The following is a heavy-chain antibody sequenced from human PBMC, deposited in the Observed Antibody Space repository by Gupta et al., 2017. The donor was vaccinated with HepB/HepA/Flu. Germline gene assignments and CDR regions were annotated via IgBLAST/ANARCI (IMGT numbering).Heavy chain of an antibody. D-gene: IGHD2-2*01. CDR2: INHLSSYI. CDR1: GFTFSDYT. Sequence: EVQLVESGGGLVKPGGSLRLSCAASGFTFSDYTMNWVRQAPGKGLEWVSSINHLSSYIYYADSVKGRFTISRDNAENSLYLQMNSLRAEDTAVYYCAKSCTGSTICPMDIWGQGTMVTVSS. J-gene: IGHJ3*02. CDR3: AKSCTGSTICPMDI. V-gene: IGHV3-21*01.